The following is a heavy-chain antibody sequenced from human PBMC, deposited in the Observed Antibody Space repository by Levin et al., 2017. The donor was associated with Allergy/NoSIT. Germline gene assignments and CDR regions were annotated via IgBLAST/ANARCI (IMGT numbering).Heavy chain of an antibody. Sequence: GESLKISCAASGFTFSSYGMHWVRQAPGKGLEWVAVIWDDGYKKYYADSVKGRFTISRDNSKNTLYLQMNSLRAEDTAGYYCARVLRFYYYYYMDVWGKGTTVTVSS. J-gene: IGHJ6*03. D-gene: IGHD5-12*01. CDR2: IWDDGYKK. CDR1: GFTFSSYG. V-gene: IGHV3-33*01. CDR3: ARVLRFYYYYYMDV.